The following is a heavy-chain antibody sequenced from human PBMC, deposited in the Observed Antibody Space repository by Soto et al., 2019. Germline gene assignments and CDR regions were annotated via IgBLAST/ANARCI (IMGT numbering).Heavy chain of an antibody. CDR3: VKGGWMDPH. D-gene: IGHD5-12*01. V-gene: IGHV3-23*01. Sequence: ARGSLRHSCTASGFTFSTYAMSWFRQAPGKGLEWVSAISVSGDNTYYADSVKGRFTTSRDSSRNTLSLQMNSLRVEDTAIYYCVKGGWMDPHWGQGTLVTVSS. CDR1: GFTFSTYA. J-gene: IGHJ4*02. CDR2: ISVSGDNT.